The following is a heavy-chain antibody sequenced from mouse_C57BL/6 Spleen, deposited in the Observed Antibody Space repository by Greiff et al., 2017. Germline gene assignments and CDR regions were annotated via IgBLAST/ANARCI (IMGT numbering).Heavy chain of an antibody. D-gene: IGHD2-3*01. J-gene: IGHJ4*01. CDR1: GYTFTSYW. Sequence: VQGVESGAELVKPGASVKLSCKASGYTFTSYWMQWVKQRPGQGLEWIGEIDPSDSYTNYNQKFKGKATLTVDTSSSTAYMQLSSLTSEDSAVYYCARSLDGYYAAMDYWGQGTSVTVSS. V-gene: IGHV1-50*01. CDR2: IDPSDSYT. CDR3: ARSLDGYYAAMDY.